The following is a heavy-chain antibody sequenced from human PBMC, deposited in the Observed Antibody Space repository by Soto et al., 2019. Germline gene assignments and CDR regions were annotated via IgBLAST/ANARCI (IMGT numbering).Heavy chain of an antibody. J-gene: IGHJ6*02. D-gene: IGHD3-10*01. V-gene: IGHV1-69*13. CDR2: IIPIFGTA. Sequence: ASVKVSCKASGGTFSSYAISWVRQAPGQGLEWMGGIIPIFGTANYAQKFQGRVTITADESTSTAYMELSSLRSEDTAVYYCAATRDYYGSGSADYYYGMDVWGQGTTVTVSS. CDR1: GGTFSSYA. CDR3: AATRDYYGSGSADYYYGMDV.